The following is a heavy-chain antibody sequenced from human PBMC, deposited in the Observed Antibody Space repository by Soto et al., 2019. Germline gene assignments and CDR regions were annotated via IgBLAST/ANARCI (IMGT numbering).Heavy chain of an antibody. CDR2: INHSGST. J-gene: IGHJ6*03. Sequence: SETLSLTCAVYGGSFSGYYWSWIRQPPGKGLEWIGEINHSGSTNYNPSLKGRVTISVDTSKNQFSLKLSSVTAADTAVYYCARGSYCSGGSCYSYYYYYYYMDVWGKGTTVTVSS. V-gene: IGHV4-34*01. D-gene: IGHD2-15*01. CDR1: GGSFSGYY. CDR3: ARGSYCSGGSCYSYYYYYYYMDV.